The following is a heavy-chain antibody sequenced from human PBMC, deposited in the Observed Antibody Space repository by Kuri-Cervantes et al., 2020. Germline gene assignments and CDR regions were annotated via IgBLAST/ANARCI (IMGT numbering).Heavy chain of an antibody. CDR1: GFTFSDYY. Sequence: GGSLRLSCAASGFTFSDYYMSWVRQAPGKGLEWVSYISSSGSTIYYADSVKGRFTISRDNAKNTLYLQMNSLRAEDTAVYYCAKDRLRFLEWLLPDYWGQGTLVTVSS. CDR2: ISSSGSTI. CDR3: AKDRLRFLEWLLPDY. J-gene: IGHJ4*02. V-gene: IGHV3-11*04. D-gene: IGHD3-3*01.